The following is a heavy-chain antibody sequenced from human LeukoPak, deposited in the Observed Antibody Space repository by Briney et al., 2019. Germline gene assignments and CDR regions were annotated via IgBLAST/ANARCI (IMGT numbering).Heavy chain of an antibody. D-gene: IGHD6-13*01. Sequence: ASVKVSCKASGYTFTSYGISWVRQAPGQGLEWMGWISAYNGNTNYAQKLQGRVTMTTDTSTSTAYMELRSLRSDDTAVYYCARKGQLVPLGYYYYGMDVWGQGTTVTVSS. CDR2: ISAYNGNT. CDR1: GYTFTSYG. J-gene: IGHJ6*02. CDR3: ARKGQLVPLGYYYYGMDV. V-gene: IGHV1-18*01.